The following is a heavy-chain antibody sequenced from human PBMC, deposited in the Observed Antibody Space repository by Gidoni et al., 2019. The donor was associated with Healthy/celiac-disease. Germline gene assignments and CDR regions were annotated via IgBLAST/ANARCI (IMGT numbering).Heavy chain of an antibody. CDR2: IIPIFGTA. Sequence: QVQLVQSGAAVKKPGSSVKVSCKASGGTFSSHAISWVRQAPGQGLEWMGGIIPIFGTANYAQKFQGRVTITADESTSTAYMELSSLRSEDTAVYYCARDPSSSSFNWFDPWGQGTLVTVSS. V-gene: IGHV1-69*01. J-gene: IGHJ5*02. CDR3: ARDPSSSSFNWFDP. D-gene: IGHD6-6*01. CDR1: GGTFSSHA.